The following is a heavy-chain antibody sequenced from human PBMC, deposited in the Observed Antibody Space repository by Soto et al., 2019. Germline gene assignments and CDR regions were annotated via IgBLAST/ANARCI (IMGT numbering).Heavy chain of an antibody. Sequence: EVQLVESGGGLVQPGGSLKLSCAASGFTFSGSAMHWARQPSGKGREWVGRIRSKANSYATAYAASVKGRFTISRDDSKNTAYLQMNSLKTEDTAVYYCTRHEGLGYCSGGSCRPFDYWGQGTLVTVSS. CDR2: IRSKANSYAT. CDR1: GFTFSGSA. V-gene: IGHV3-73*01. D-gene: IGHD2-15*01. CDR3: TRHEGLGYCSGGSCRPFDY. J-gene: IGHJ4*02.